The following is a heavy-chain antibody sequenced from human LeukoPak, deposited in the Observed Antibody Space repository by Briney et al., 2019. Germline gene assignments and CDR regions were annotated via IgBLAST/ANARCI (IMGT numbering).Heavy chain of an antibody. CDR3: ARGWYSGYD. Sequence: PSETLSLTCTVSGGSISSSSYYWGWIRQPPGKGLEWIGSIYYSGSTYYNPSLKSRVTISVDTSKNQFSLKLSSVTAADTAVYYCARGWYSGYDWGQGTLVTVSS. J-gene: IGHJ4*02. V-gene: IGHV4-39*07. CDR1: GGSISSSSYY. CDR2: IYYSGST. D-gene: IGHD5-12*01.